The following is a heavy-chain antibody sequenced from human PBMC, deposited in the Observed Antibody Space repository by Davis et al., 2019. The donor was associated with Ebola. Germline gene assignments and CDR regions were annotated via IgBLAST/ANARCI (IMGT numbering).Heavy chain of an antibody. J-gene: IGHJ3*02. D-gene: IGHD3-10*01. CDR3: ARDLYYYGSGSPPAYAFDI. Sequence: ASVKVSCKASGYTFTNYYMHWVRQAPGQGLEWMGIINPSGGSTSYAQKFQGRVTITRDTSASTAYMELSSLRSEDTAVYYCARDLYYYGSGSPPAYAFDIWGQGTMVTVSS. V-gene: IGHV1-46*01. CDR1: GYTFTNYY. CDR2: INPSGGST.